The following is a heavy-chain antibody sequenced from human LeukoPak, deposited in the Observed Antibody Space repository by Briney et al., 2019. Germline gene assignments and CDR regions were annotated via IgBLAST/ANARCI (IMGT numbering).Heavy chain of an antibody. CDR2: IYYSGST. CDR3: ARSTRIGEYQLPPDY. J-gene: IGHJ4*02. D-gene: IGHD2-2*01. V-gene: IGHV4-30-4*01. CDR1: GGSISSGDYY. Sequence: PSETLSLTCTVSGGSISSGDYYWSWIRQPPGKGLEWIGYIYYSGSTYYNPSLKSRVTISADTSKNQFSLKLSSVTAADTAVYYCARSTRIGEYQLPPDYWGQGTLVTVSS.